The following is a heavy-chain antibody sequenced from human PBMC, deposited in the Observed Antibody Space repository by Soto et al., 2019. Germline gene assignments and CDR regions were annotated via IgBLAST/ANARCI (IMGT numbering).Heavy chain of an antibody. V-gene: IGHV1-8*01. CDR3: VRYYILTGYYMSYYYYRMDV. D-gene: IGHD3-9*01. Sequence: ASVKVSCKASGYTFTSYDINRVPQATGQGLEWMGWMNPNSGNTGYAQKFQGRVTMTRITSISTAYMDLSSLRSEDTAVYYCVRYYILTGYYMSYYYYRMDVWGQGTRVTASS. J-gene: IGHJ6*02. CDR2: MNPNSGNT. CDR1: GYTFTSYD.